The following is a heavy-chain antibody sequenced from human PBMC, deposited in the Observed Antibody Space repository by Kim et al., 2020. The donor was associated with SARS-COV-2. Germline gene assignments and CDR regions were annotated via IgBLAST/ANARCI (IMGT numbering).Heavy chain of an antibody. V-gene: IGHV4-34*13. CDR2: T. J-gene: IGHJ6*02. CDR3: ARNIYSFGMDV. D-gene: IGHD1-1*01. Sequence: THYGPVLRSRVTISINTSKNQFSRKLTSVAAADTAVYFCARNIYSFGMDVWGQGTTVTVSS.